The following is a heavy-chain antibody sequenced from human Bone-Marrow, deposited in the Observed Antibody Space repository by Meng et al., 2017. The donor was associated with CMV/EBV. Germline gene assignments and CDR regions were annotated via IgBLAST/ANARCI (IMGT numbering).Heavy chain of an antibody. V-gene: IGHV4-39*07. CDR2: IYYSGST. D-gene: IGHD3-3*01. CDR3: ARDRHQALYDDFWSGTKNYYYYYGMDV. J-gene: IGHJ6*02. Sequence: SETLSLTCTVSGGSISSSSYYWGWIRQPPGKGLEWIGSIYYSGSTYYNPSRKSRVTISVDTSKNQFSLKLSSVTAADTAVYYCARDRHQALYDDFWSGTKNYYYYYGMDVWGQGTTVTVSS. CDR1: GGSISSSSYY.